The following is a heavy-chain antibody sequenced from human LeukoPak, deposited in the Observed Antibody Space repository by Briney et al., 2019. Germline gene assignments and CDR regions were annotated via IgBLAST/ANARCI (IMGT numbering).Heavy chain of an antibody. CDR2: ISGSGGST. CDR3: AKDSSGWFVYQKHHDAFDI. Sequence: PGGSLRLSCAASGFTFSSYAMSWVRQAPGKGLEWVSAISGSGGSTYYADSVKGRFTISRENSKNTLYLQMNSLRAEDTAVYYCAKDSSGWFVYQKHHDAFDIWGQGTMVTVSS. V-gene: IGHV3-23*01. CDR1: GFTFSSYA. J-gene: IGHJ3*02. D-gene: IGHD6-19*01.